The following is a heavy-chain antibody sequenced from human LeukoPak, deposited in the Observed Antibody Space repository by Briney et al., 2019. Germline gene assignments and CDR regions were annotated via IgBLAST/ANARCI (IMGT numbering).Heavy chain of an antibody. CDR1: GGTFSSYA. D-gene: IGHD3-16*01. Sequence: GASVKVSCKASGGTFSSYAISWVRQAPGQGLEWMGGIIPIFGTANYAQRFQGRVTVTTDTSTSTVYMELNSLGSEDTAVYYCARERRAWGEDFWGQGTLVTVSS. CDR3: ARERRAWGEDF. J-gene: IGHJ4*02. CDR2: IIPIFGTA. V-gene: IGHV1-69*05.